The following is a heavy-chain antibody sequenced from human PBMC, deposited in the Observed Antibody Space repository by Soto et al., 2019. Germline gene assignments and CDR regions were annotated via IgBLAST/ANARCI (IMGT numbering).Heavy chain of an antibody. Sequence: EVQLVQSGAEVKKPGESLRISCKGSGYSFTSYWISWVRQMPGKGLEWMGRIDPSDSYSDYSPSFQGHVTISADKSIRTAYLQWSSLKASDTARSHCARHAYDSSGYYHYWGQGTLVTVSS. CDR1: GYSFTSYW. CDR2: IDPSDSYS. V-gene: IGHV5-10-1*01. J-gene: IGHJ4*02. CDR3: ARHAYDSSGYYHY. D-gene: IGHD3-22*01.